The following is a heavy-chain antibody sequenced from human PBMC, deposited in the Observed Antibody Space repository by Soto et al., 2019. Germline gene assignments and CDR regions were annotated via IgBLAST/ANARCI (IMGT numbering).Heavy chain of an antibody. V-gene: IGHV1-18*01. Sequence: ASVKVSCKASGYPFDTYGINWVRQAPGQRPEWMGWISAYNGQTDYAQNFQGRVTMATDTSTNTAYMELRNLRSDDTAVYYCAIYSHEFWNSYFFDPWGPGTLVTVSS. CDR1: GYPFDTYG. CDR3: AIYSHEFWNSYFFDP. J-gene: IGHJ5*02. CDR2: ISAYNGQT. D-gene: IGHD3-3*01.